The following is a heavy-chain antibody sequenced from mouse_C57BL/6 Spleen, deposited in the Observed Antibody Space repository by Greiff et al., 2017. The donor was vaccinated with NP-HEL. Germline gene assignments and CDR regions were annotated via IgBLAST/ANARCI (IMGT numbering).Heavy chain of an antibody. Sequence: VQLQQPGAELVMPGASVKLSCKASGYTFTSYWMHWVKQRPGQGLEWIGEIDPSDSYTNYNQKFKGKSTLTVDKSSSTAYMQRSSLTSEDSAVYYCARPYYYGSSPAWFAYWGQGTLVTVSA. V-gene: IGHV1-69*01. CDR3: ARPYYYGSSPAWFAY. D-gene: IGHD1-1*01. J-gene: IGHJ3*01. CDR1: GYTFTSYW. CDR2: IDPSDSYT.